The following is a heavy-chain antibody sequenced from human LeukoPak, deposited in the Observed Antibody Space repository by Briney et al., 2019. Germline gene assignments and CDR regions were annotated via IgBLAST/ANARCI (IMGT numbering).Heavy chain of an antibody. D-gene: IGHD3-3*01. CDR3: ATTYYDFWSGYYPFDY. Sequence: SETLSLTCSVSGDSISSGSFYWSWIRQPAGRGLEWIGRIYTSGSTNYNPSLKSRVTISVDTSKNQFSLKLSSVTAADTAVYYCATTYYDFWSGYYPFDYWGQGTLVTVSS. CDR1: GDSISSGSFY. CDR2: IYTSGST. V-gene: IGHV4-61*02. J-gene: IGHJ4*02.